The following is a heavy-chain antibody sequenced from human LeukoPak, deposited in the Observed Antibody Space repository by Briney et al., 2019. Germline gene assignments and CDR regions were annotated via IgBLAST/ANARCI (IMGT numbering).Heavy chain of an antibody. V-gene: IGHV1-2*02. CDR1: GYTFTGYY. CDR3: ARVPMGKTGTTTLWFDP. J-gene: IGHJ5*02. D-gene: IGHD1-7*01. Sequence: GASVKVSCKASGYTFTGYYMHWVRQAPGQGLEWMGWINPNSGGTNYAQKFQGRVTMTRDTSISTAYMELSRLRSDDTAVYYCARVPMGKTGTTTLWFDPWGQGTLVTVSS. CDR2: INPNSGGT.